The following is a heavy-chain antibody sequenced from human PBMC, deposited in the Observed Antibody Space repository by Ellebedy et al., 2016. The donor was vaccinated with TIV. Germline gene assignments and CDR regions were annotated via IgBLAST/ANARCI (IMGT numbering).Heavy chain of an antibody. D-gene: IGHD6-13*01. Sequence: SETLSLTXTVSGGSISSSSYYWGWIRQPPGKGLEWIGSIYYSGSTYYNPSLKSRVTISVDTSKNQFSLKLSSVTAADTAVYYCARVSPPGIAAAEPYYYYGMDVWGQGTTVTVSS. CDR1: GGSISSSSYY. V-gene: IGHV4-39*07. J-gene: IGHJ6*02. CDR3: ARVSPPGIAAAEPYYYYGMDV. CDR2: IYYSGST.